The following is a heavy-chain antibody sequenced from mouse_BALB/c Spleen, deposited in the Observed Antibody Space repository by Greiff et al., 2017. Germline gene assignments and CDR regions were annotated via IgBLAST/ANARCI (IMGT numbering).Heavy chain of an antibody. Sequence: QVQLKESGPGLVQPSQSLSITCTVSGFSLTSYGVHWVRQSPGKGLEWLGVIWSGGSTDYNAAFISRLSISKDNSKSQVFFKMNSLQADDTAIYYCARTYYYGSSYVYAMDYWGQGTSVTVSS. D-gene: IGHD1-1*01. CDR3: ARTYYYGSSYVYAMDY. J-gene: IGHJ4*01. CDR2: IWSGGST. V-gene: IGHV2-4-1*01. CDR1: GFSLTSYG.